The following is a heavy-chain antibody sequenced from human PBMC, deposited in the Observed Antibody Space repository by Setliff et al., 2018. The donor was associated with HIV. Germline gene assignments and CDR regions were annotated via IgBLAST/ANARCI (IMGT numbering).Heavy chain of an antibody. CDR3: ARAVRSEYSYRDYFDP. CDR2: IYHSGST. V-gene: IGHV4-31*03. CDR1: GGSIRSNGHYY. J-gene: IGHJ4*02. Sequence: SETLSLTCTVSGGSIRSNGHYYWSWIRQLPGQGLEWVGYIYHSGSTYYNPSLKSRLTISVDTSKNQFSLKLNSVTAADTAVYYRARAVRSEYSYRDYFDPWGQGTLVTVSS. D-gene: IGHD5-18*01.